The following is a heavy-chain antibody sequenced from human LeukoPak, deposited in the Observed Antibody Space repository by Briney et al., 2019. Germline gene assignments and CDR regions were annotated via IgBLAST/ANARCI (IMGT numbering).Heavy chain of an antibody. CDR3: AKAALGYCSGGSCYGDY. D-gene: IGHD2-15*01. J-gene: IGHJ4*02. Sequence: PGRSLRLSCAASGFTFSSYGMHWVRQAPGKGLEWVEVISYDGSNKYYADSVKGRFTISRDNSKNTLYLQMNSLRAEDTAVYYCAKAALGYCSGGSCYGDYWGQGTQVTVSS. CDR2: ISYDGSNK. V-gene: IGHV3-30*18. CDR1: GFTFSSYG.